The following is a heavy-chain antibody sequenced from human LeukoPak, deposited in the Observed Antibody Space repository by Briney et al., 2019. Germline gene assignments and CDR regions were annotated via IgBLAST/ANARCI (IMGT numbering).Heavy chain of an antibody. CDR1: GFTFDNYA. CDR3: AEDKSSSWYGWFDP. V-gene: IGHV3-9*01. Sequence: PGGSLRLSCAASGFTFDNYAMHWVRQAPGKGLEWVSGISWNSGSIGYADSVKGRFTISRDNAKNSLYLQMNSLRAEDTALYYCAEDKSSSWYGWFDPWGQGTLVTVSS. D-gene: IGHD6-13*01. CDR2: ISWNSGSI. J-gene: IGHJ5*02.